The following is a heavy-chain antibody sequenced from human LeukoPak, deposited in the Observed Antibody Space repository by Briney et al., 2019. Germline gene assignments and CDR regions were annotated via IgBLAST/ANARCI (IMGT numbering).Heavy chain of an antibody. D-gene: IGHD3-10*01. J-gene: IGHJ4*02. CDR3: ARRDGSGIHYFDY. CDR2: IYPGDSDT. V-gene: IGHV5-51*01. CDR1: GYSFTFYW. Sequence: GESLKISCKGSGYSFTFYWIGWVRQMPGKGLEWMGIIYPGDSDTRYSPSFQGQVTISADKSTSTAYLQWNTLKASDTAMYYCARRDGSGIHYFDYWGQGTLVTVSS.